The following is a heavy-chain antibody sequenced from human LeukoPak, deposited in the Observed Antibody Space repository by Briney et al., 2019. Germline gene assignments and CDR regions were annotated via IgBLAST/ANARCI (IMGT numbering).Heavy chain of an antibody. D-gene: IGHD3-22*01. CDR1: GFSVSSNY. CDR2: IWYDGSNK. CDR3: ARDRGYYDSSGYYYQWFDP. V-gene: IGHV3-33*08. J-gene: IGHJ5*02. Sequence: GGSLRLSCAASGFSVSSNYMNWVRQAPGKGLEWVAVIWYDGSNKYYADSVKGRFTISRDNSKNTLYLQMNSLRAEDTAVYYCARDRGYYDSSGYYYQWFDPWGQGTLVTVSS.